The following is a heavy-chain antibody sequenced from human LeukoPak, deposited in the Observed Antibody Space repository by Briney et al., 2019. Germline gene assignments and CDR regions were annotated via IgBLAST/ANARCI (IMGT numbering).Heavy chain of an antibody. CDR1: GFTFSSYA. V-gene: IGHV3-23*01. CDR2: ISGSGGST. D-gene: IGHD6-19*01. J-gene: IGHJ6*02. Sequence: GGSLRLSCAASGFTFSSYAMSWVRQAPGKGLEWVSAISGSGGSTYYADSVKGRFTISRDNSKNTLYLQMNSLRAEDTAVYYCAKDVRAVTGTSGMDVWGQGTTVTVSS. CDR3: AKDVRAVTGTSGMDV.